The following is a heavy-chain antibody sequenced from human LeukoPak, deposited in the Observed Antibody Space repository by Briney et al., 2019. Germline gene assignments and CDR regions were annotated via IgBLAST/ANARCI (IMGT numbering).Heavy chain of an antibody. Sequence: SETLSLTCAVYGGSFSGYYWSWIRQPPGKGLEWIGEINHSGSTNYNPSLKSRVTISVDTSKNQFSLKLSSVTAADTAVYYCAILEELLTHWGQGTLVTVSS. D-gene: IGHD2-15*01. CDR2: INHSGST. CDR1: GGSFSGYY. CDR3: AILEELLTH. J-gene: IGHJ4*02. V-gene: IGHV4-34*01.